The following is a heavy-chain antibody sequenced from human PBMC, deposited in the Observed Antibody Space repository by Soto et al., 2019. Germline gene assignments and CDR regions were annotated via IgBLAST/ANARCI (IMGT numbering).Heavy chain of an antibody. Sequence: EVHLIESGGGWVQPGTSLRVSCAASGFTFHEYAMHWVRQAPGKGLEWVPGISSDGDTIAYADSVQGRFTVFRDNAKNSLYLQMNSLRAEDTALYYCTKGGYDLIYYFGMDVWGQGTTVTVSS. J-gene: IGHJ6*02. D-gene: IGHD5-12*01. CDR3: TKGGYDLIYYFGMDV. CDR2: ISSDGDTI. CDR1: GFTFHEYA. V-gene: IGHV3-9*01.